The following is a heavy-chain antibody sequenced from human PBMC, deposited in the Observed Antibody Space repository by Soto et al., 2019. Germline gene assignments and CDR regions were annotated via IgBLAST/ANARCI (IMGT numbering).Heavy chain of an antibody. CDR1: GFTFSIYS. CDR3: ARDAYNYGYFNS. J-gene: IGHJ4*02. Sequence: QVQVVESGEHVVQPGRSLRLSGAASGFTFSIYSMHWVRQAPGKGLEWVAVISHDGSDIYYDDSVKGRFTISRDNSNSTLFLHMNSLRPEDTAVYYCARDAYNYGYFNSWVQGTLVTVSS. D-gene: IGHD3-16*01. CDR2: ISHDGSDI. V-gene: IGHV3-30-3*01.